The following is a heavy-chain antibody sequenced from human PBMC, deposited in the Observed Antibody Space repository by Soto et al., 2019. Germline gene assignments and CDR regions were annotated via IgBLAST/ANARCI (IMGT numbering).Heavy chain of an antibody. D-gene: IGHD5-12*01. CDR2: IYWDDDK. CDR1: GFSLSTSGVG. V-gene: IGHV2-5*02. Sequence: QITLKESGPTLVKPTQTLTLTCTFSGFSLSTSGVGVGWIRQPPGKALEWLALIYWDDDKRYSPSLKIRLTIPNDTSKNQLVLTMTNMDPVDTATYYCAHSGYDRLDFDIWGQGTMVTVSS. CDR3: AHSGYDRLDFDI. J-gene: IGHJ3*02.